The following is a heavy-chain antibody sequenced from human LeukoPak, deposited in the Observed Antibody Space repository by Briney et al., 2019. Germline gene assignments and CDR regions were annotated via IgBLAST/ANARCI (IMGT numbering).Heavy chain of an antibody. Sequence: SETLSLTCTVSGGSISSYYWSWIRQPPGKGLEWIGYIYYSGSTNYNPSLKSRVTISVDTSKNQFSLKLSSVTAADTAVYYCARINTGVNYYYYYMDVWGKGTTVTISS. V-gene: IGHV4-59*01. CDR2: IYYSGST. CDR3: ARINTGVNYYYYYMDV. CDR1: GGSISSYY. D-gene: IGHD1-14*01. J-gene: IGHJ6*03.